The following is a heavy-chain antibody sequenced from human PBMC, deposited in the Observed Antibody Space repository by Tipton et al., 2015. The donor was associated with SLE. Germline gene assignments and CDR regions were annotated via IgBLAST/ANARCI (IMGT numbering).Heavy chain of an antibody. J-gene: IGHJ6*03. D-gene: IGHD3-10*01. CDR1: GGSISSYY. Sequence: LRLSCTVSGGSISSYYWSWIRQPPGKGLEWIGYIYYSGTTNYNPSPKSRVTMSVDTSKNQFSLKLSSVTAADTAVYYCARDHLPGGYYYYMDVWGKGTTVTVSS. CDR2: IYYSGTT. V-gene: IGHV4-59*01. CDR3: ARDHLPGGYYYYMDV.